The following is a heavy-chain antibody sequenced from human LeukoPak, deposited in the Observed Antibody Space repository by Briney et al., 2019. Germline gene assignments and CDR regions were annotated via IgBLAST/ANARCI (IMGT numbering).Heavy chain of an antibody. CDR1: GFSLSTSGVG. J-gene: IGHJ4*02. CDR3: AHRTITMVRGVLIPFDY. V-gene: IGHV2-5*01. CDR2: IYWNDDK. D-gene: IGHD3-10*01. Sequence: SGPTLVKPTQTLTLTCTSSGFSLSTSGVGVGWIRQPPGKALEWLALIYWNDDKRYSPSLKSRLTITKDTSKNQVVLTMTNMDPVDTATYYCAHRTITMVRGVLIPFDYWGQGTLVTVSS.